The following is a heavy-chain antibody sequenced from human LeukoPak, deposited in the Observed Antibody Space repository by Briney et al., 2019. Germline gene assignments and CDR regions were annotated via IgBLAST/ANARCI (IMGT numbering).Heavy chain of an antibody. CDR1: GGSISSGSYY. J-gene: IGHJ1*01. CDR3: ARGSIAAAGPPFQH. Sequence: SETLSLTCTVSGGSISSGSYYWSWIRQPAGKGLEWIGRIYTSGSTNYNPSLKSRVTISVDTSKNQFSLKLSSVIAADTAVYYCARGSIAAAGPPFQHWGQGTLVTVSS. CDR2: IYTSGST. D-gene: IGHD6-13*01. V-gene: IGHV4-61*02.